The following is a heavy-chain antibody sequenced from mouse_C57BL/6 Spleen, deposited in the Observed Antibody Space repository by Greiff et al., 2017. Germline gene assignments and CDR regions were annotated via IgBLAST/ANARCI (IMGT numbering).Heavy chain of an antibody. V-gene: IGHV5-4*03. CDR1: GFTFSSYA. CDR3: ARWGSYAMDY. J-gene: IGHJ4*01. Sequence: EVMLVESGGGLVKPGGSLKLSCAASGFTFSSYAMSWVRQTPEKRLEWVATISDGGSYTYYPDNVKGRFTISRDNAKNNLYLQMSHLKSEDTAMYYCARWGSYAMDYWGQGTSVTVSS. CDR2: ISDGGSYT.